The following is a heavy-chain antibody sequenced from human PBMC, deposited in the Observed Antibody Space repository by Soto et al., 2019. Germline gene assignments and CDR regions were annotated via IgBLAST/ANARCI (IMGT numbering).Heavy chain of an antibody. J-gene: IGHJ4*01. CDR2: ISVHNGNT. D-gene: IGHD6-13*01. Sequence: GASVKVSCKASGCTFSTYGIVWVRQAPGQGPEWMGWISVHNGNTNTAQNLHGRVTMTTDTPTTTAYMELRSLRFEDTAGYYCARVGVGGGGSWSFRYYADYWG. V-gene: IGHV1-18*04. CDR3: ARVGVGGGGSWSFRYYADY. CDR1: GCTFSTYG.